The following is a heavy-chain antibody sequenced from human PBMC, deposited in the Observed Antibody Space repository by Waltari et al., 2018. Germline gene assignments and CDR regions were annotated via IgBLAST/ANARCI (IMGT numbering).Heavy chain of an antibody. J-gene: IGHJ5*02. CDR2: IYYSGST. D-gene: IGHD6-13*01. Sequence: QVQLQESGPGLVKPSQTLSLTCTVSGGSISSGGYYWSWIRQHPGKGLEWIGYIYYSGSTYYNPALKSRVTISVDTSKNQFSLKLSSVTAADTAVYYCARVLAAAGSRGWFDPWGQGTLVTVSS. CDR1: GGSISSGGYY. V-gene: IGHV4-31*03. CDR3: ARVLAAAGSRGWFDP.